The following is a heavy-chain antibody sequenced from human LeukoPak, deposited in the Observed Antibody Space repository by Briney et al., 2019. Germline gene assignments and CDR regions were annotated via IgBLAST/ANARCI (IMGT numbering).Heavy chain of an antibody. Sequence: ASLKVSCKASGGTFSSYAISWVRQAPGQGLEWIGWISAYNGNTNYAQKLQGRVTMTTDTSTSTAYMELRSLRSDDTAVYYCARGWAYCGGDCYSGLDYWGQGTLVTVSS. J-gene: IGHJ4*02. V-gene: IGHV1-18*01. CDR2: ISAYNGNT. CDR3: ARGWAYCGGDCYSGLDY. CDR1: GGTFSSYA. D-gene: IGHD2-21*02.